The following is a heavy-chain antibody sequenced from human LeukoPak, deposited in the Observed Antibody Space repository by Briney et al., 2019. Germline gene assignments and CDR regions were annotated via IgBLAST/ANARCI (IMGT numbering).Heavy chain of an antibody. Sequence: GGSLRHSCAASGFTFSTYAMSWVRQAPGKGLEWVSVISGSGDNTFYADSVKGRFTISRDNSKNTLYLQMSSLRAEDTALYYCVKDRPTGYSSSSLGVDYWGQGTLVAVSS. D-gene: IGHD6-6*01. J-gene: IGHJ4*02. CDR1: GFTFSTYA. CDR2: ISGSGDNT. CDR3: VKDRPTGYSSSSLGVDY. V-gene: IGHV3-23*01.